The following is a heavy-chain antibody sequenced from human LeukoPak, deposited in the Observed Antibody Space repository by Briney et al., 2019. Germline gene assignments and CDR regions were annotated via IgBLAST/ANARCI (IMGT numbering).Heavy chain of an antibody. V-gene: IGHV1-69*13. CDR2: IIPIFGTA. CDR1: GYTFTTYY. J-gene: IGHJ4*02. Sequence: SVKVSCKAFGYTFTTYYIHWVRQAPGQGLEWMGGIIPIFGTANYAQKFQGRVTITADESTSTAYMELSSLRSEDTAVYYCARGSALLALSFDYWGQGTLVTVSS. D-gene: IGHD2-15*01. CDR3: ARGSALLALSFDY.